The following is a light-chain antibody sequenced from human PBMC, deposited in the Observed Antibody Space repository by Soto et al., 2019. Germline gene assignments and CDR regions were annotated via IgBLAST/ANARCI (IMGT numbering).Light chain of an antibody. CDR2: EVV. CDR1: KSDIGVYDF. V-gene: IGLV2-8*01. CDR3: SSYTVNRDTLYV. Sequence: QSALTQPPSASGSPGQSVTISCTGTKSDIGVYDFVSWYQHHPGKAPRLIIYEVVQRPSGVPDRFSGSKSGNTASLTVSGLQAEDEADYYCSSYTVNRDTLYVFGTGTKVTVL. J-gene: IGLJ1*01.